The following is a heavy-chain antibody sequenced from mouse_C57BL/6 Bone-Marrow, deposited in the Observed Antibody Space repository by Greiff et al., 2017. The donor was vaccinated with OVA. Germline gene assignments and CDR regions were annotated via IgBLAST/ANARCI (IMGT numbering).Heavy chain of an antibody. CDR1: GFNIKDDY. CDR2: IDPENGDT. Sequence: VQLQQSGAELVRPGASVKLSCTASGFNIKDDYMHWVKQRPEQGLEWIGWIDPENGDTEYASKFQGKATITADTSSNTAYLQLSSLTSEDTAVYYCTRGPDYGSSRGYYAMDYWGQGTSVTVSS. V-gene: IGHV14-4*01. D-gene: IGHD1-1*01. CDR3: TRGPDYGSSRGYYAMDY. J-gene: IGHJ4*01.